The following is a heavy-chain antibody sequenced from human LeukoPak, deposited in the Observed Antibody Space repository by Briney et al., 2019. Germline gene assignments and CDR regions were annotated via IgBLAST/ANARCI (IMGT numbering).Heavy chain of an antibody. CDR1: GFTFSSYA. Sequence: PGGSLRLSCAASGFTFSSYAMHWDRQAPGKGLEYVSAISSNGGSTYYANSVKGRFTISRDNSKNTLYLQMGSLRAEDMAVYYCARDNSVRDEAWWFNPWGQGTLVTVSS. D-gene: IGHD5-24*01. J-gene: IGHJ5*02. CDR3: ARDNSVRDEAWWFNP. CDR2: ISSNGGST. V-gene: IGHV3-64*01.